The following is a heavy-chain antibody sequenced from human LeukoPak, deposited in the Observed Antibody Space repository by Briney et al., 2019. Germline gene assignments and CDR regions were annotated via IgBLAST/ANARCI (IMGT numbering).Heavy chain of an antibody. Sequence: QPGGPLRLSCAASGFTFSSYAMHWVRQAPGKGLEWVAVISYDGSNKYYADSVKGRFTISRDNSKNTLYLQMNSLRAEDTAVYYCARDQLGYCSSTSCKGHYYYYGMDVWGQGTTVTVSS. D-gene: IGHD2-2*01. CDR3: ARDQLGYCSSTSCKGHYYYYGMDV. V-gene: IGHV3-30-3*01. J-gene: IGHJ6*02. CDR1: GFTFSSYA. CDR2: ISYDGSNK.